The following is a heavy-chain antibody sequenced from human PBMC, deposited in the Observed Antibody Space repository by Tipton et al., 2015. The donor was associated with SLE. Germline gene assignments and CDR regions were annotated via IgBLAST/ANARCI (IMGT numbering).Heavy chain of an antibody. CDR2: IYNSGTT. CDR1: GGSISSDNYY. CDR3: ARAPVSNNWLDP. Sequence: LRLSCTVSGGSISSDNYYWSWIRQPAGKGLEWIGRIYNSGTTNYNPSLERRVTISLDTSKNQLSLKLSSVTAADTAVYYCARAPVSNNWLDPWGQGTLVTVSS. J-gene: IGHJ5*02. V-gene: IGHV4-61*02.